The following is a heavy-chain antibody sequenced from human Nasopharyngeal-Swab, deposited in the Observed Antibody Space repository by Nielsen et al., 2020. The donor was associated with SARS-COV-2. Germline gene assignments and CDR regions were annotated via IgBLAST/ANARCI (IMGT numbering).Heavy chain of an antibody. D-gene: IGHD2-21*02. V-gene: IGHV3-15*01. CDR3: TTDKGTNCGDDCYEGD. CDR1: GFTFSSAW. J-gene: IGHJ4*02. Sequence: GGSLRLSCAASGFTFSSAWMSWVRQAPGKGLEWVGRIKSKGNGGTIDYAAPVKGRFIISRDDSKNMLYLQMNSLKTEDTAVYYCTTDKGTNCGDDCYEGDWGQGTLVTVSS. CDR2: IKSKGNGGTI.